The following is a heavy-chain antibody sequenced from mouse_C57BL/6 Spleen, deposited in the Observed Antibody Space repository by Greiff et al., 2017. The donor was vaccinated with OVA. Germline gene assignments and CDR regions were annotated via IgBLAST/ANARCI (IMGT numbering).Heavy chain of an antibody. D-gene: IGHD1-2*01. Sequence: QVQLQQSGPELVKPGASVKISCKASGYAFSSSWMNWVKQRPGKGLEWIGRIYPGDGDTNYNGKFKGKATLTADKSSSTAYMQLSSLTSEDSAVYFCARVVVLRPLYYAMDYWGQGTSVTVSS. J-gene: IGHJ4*01. CDR1: GYAFSSSW. CDR2: IYPGDGDT. V-gene: IGHV1-82*01. CDR3: ARVVVLRPLYYAMDY.